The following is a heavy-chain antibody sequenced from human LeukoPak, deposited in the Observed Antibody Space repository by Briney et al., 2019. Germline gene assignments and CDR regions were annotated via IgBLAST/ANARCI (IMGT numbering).Heavy chain of an antibody. CDR1: GGSISSYY. V-gene: IGHV4-4*07. D-gene: IGHD4-11*01. J-gene: IGHJ6*03. Sequence: SETLSLTCTVSGGSISSYYWSWIRQPAGKGLEWIGRIYTSGSTNYNPSLKSRVTMSVDTSKNQFSLKLSSVTAADTAVYYCARGATVTTLRYMDVWGKGTTVTVSS. CDR2: IYTSGST. CDR3: ARGATVTTLRYMDV.